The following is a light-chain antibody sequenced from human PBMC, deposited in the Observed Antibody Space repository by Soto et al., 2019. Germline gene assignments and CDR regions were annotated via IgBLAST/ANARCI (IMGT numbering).Light chain of an antibody. V-gene: IGKV3D-20*02. CDR2: DAS. CDR1: QSVAKNY. CDR3: QQRSNWPPIT. Sequence: EIVLTQSPGTVSLSPGESATLSCRASQSVAKNYLAWFQHKPGQSPRLLIYDASSRATGIPDRFSGSGSGTDFTLTVSRLEPEDFAVYYCQQRSNWPPITFGQGTRLEIK. J-gene: IGKJ5*01.